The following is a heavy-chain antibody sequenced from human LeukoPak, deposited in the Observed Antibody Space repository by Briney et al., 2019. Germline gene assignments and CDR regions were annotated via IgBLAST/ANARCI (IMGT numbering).Heavy chain of an antibody. CDR3: VTAAHFDY. D-gene: IGHD6-13*01. CDR2: IYAGDSDT. J-gene: IGHJ4*02. Sequence: GASLQISCQGSGSMFTNHWIGWVRQLPGKGLEWMAIIYAGDSDTRYSPSFQGQVTISVDKSISTAYLQWSSLKASDTAIYYCVTAAHFDYWGQGTLVTVSS. CDR1: GSMFTNHW. V-gene: IGHV5-51*01.